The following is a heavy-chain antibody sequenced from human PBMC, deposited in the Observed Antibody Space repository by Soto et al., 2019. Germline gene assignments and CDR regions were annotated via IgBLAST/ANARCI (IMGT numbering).Heavy chain of an antibody. D-gene: IGHD2-2*01. CDR1: GFTFNNYA. V-gene: IGHV3-23*01. CDR3: AKDIEAVPAPMDV. Sequence: GGSLRLSCAASGFTFNNYAVSWVRQAPGKGLEWVSDITGSGATTYYADSMKGRFTISRDNSKNILYLQMNSLRAEDTAVYYCAKDIEAVPAPMDVWGEGTTVTVSS. CDR2: ITGSGATT. J-gene: IGHJ6*04.